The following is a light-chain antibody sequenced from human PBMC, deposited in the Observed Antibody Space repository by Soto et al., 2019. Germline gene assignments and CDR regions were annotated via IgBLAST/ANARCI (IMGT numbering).Light chain of an antibody. CDR1: QTIRTS. CDR3: QQSYSTPWT. CDR2: SAS. V-gene: IGKV1-39*01. Sequence: DIQITQSPSPLSPPLGDRVTISCRASQTIRTSLDWYQQRAETAPKLLIYSASSLQSGVPSRFSASGSGTEFTLTISSLQPEDFATYHCQQSYSTPWTFGQGTKVDIK. J-gene: IGKJ1*01.